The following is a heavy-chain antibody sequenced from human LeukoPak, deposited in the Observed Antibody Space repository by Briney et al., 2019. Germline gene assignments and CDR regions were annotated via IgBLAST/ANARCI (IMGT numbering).Heavy chain of an antibody. CDR3: ARDRTGYGHFDY. V-gene: IGHV4-38-2*02. Sequence: SETLSLTCAVSGYSISSGYYWGWIRQPPGKGMGWIGYIYYRGSTYYNPSLQSRVTISGETYKNQFSLKLSSVTAADTAVYYCARDRTGYGHFDYWGQGTLVTVSS. J-gene: IGHJ4*02. CDR2: IYYRGST. CDR1: GYSISSGYY. D-gene: IGHD4-17*01.